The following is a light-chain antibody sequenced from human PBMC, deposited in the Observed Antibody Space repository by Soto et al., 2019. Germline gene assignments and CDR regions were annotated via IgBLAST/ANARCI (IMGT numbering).Light chain of an antibody. CDR1: SSDVGGYNY. Sequence: SALTQPASVSGSPGQSITISCTGTSSDVGGYNYVSWYQHHPGKAPKVMIYEVSNRPSGVSNRFSGSKSGNTASLTISGLQAEDEADYYCSSYTRTSSWVFGGGTK. V-gene: IGLV2-14*01. CDR2: EVS. J-gene: IGLJ3*02. CDR3: SSYTRTSSWV.